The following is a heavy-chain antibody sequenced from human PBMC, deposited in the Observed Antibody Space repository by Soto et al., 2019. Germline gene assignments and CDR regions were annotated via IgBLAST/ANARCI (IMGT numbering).Heavy chain of an antibody. D-gene: IGHD5-12*01. Sequence: QVQLQESGPGLVNPSQTLSLTCTVSGGSISSGGSYWSWIRQHPGKGLEWIGYIYYSGSIYYSPSLKGRLTISIHTSKNQFSLKLSSVTAADTAVYYCARDEGGYNHFDYWGQGTLVTVSS. CDR3: ARDEGGYNHFDY. CDR2: IYYSGSI. CDR1: GGSISSGGSY. V-gene: IGHV4-31*03. J-gene: IGHJ4*02.